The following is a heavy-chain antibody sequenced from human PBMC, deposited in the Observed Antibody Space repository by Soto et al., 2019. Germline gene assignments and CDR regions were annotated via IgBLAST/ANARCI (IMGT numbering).Heavy chain of an antibody. J-gene: IGHJ5*02. CDR2: IYYAGTS. D-gene: IGHD2-21*01. CDR1: GGSISPYY. CDR3: GSLGAYYQSLDP. Sequence: QVQLQESGPGLVHPSETLSLTCTVSGGSISPYYWTCIRQPPGKGLGWGGYIYYAGTSSYNPSLKRRVTISLETCKSRSSMRLSYVTAADTAVYYCGSLGAYYQSLDPWGPGTLVTVSS. V-gene: IGHV4-59*08.